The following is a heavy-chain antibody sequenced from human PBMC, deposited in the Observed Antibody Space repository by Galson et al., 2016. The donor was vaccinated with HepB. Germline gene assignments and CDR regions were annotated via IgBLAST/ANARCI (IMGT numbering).Heavy chain of an antibody. V-gene: IGHV3-23*01. CDR2: ISLLASPT. D-gene: IGHD5-12*01. CDR3: AKDRRGIYGYDLVDY. CDR1: GFTFNQFA. J-gene: IGHJ4*02. Sequence: SLRLSCAASGFTFNQFAMSWFRQAPGKGLEWVSTISLLASPTYYADSVKGRFVISGDNPQSSLHLQMNSLRADDTAVYYCAKDRRGIYGYDLVDYGGQGTLVTVSS.